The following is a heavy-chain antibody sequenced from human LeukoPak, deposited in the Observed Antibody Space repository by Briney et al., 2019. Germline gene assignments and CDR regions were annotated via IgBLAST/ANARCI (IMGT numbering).Heavy chain of an antibody. Sequence: GRSPRLSCAASGFTFDDYAMHWVRQAPGKGLEGVSGISWNSGSIGYADSVKGRFTISRDNAKNSLYLQMNSLRAEDTALYYCAKDMLTRGIVGGSLYFQHWGQGTLVTVSS. CDR3: AKDMLTRGIVGGSLYFQH. CDR2: ISWNSGSI. CDR1: GFTFDDYA. J-gene: IGHJ1*01. D-gene: IGHD1-26*01. V-gene: IGHV3-9*01.